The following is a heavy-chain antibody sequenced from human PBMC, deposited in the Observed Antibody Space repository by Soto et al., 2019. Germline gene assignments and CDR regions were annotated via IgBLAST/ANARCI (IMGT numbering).Heavy chain of an antibody. CDR2: IYYSGST. CDR3: ASTGNYCSGGSCYDVEDYYYYMDV. D-gene: IGHD2-15*01. CDR1: GGSISSYY. J-gene: IGHJ6*03. Sequence: SETLSLTCTVSGGSISSYYWSWIRQPPGKGLEWIGYIYYSGSTNYNPSLKSRVTISVDTSRNQFSLKLSSVTAADTAVYYCASTGNYCSGGSCYDVEDYYYYMDVWGKGTTVTVSS. V-gene: IGHV4-59*08.